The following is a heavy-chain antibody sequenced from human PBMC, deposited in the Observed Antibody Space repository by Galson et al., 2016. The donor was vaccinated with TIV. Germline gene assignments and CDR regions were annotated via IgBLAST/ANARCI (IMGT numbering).Heavy chain of an antibody. CDR2: IKQDGSER. Sequence: SLRLSCAASGFTFSSFWMSWVRQAPGKGLEWATNIKQDGSERYYVDSVKGRFIISRDNAKNSVYLQMNSLRVEDTAVYYCARGRSGYFDYWGRGTLVAVSS. CDR1: GFTFSSFW. J-gene: IGHJ4*02. CDR3: ARGRSGYFDY. V-gene: IGHV3-7*03. D-gene: IGHD3-3*01.